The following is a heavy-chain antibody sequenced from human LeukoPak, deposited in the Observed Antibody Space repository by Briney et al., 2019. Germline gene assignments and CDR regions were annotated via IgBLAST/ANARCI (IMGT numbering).Heavy chain of an antibody. CDR3: ARGYGYFDY. J-gene: IGHJ4*02. D-gene: IGHD4-17*01. Sequence: GGSLRLSCAASGFTVSSNYMSWVRQAPGKGLECVSAAYSGGVTFYADSVKGRFTISRDNSKSTLYLQMNSLRAEDTAVYYCARGYGYFDYWGQGTLVTVSS. CDR1: GFTVSSNY. V-gene: IGHV3-66*01. CDR2: AYSGGVT.